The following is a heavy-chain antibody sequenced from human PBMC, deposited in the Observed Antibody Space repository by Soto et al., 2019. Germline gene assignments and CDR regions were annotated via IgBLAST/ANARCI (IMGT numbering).Heavy chain of an antibody. J-gene: IGHJ3*02. Sequence: PGGSLRLSCAASGFTFSSYAMSWVRQAPGKGLEWVSAISGSGGSTYYADSVKGRFTISRDNSKNTLYLQMNSLRAEDTTVYYCAKDLYDYIWGSYRPGAFDIWGQGTMVTVSS. CDR1: GFTFSSYA. CDR2: ISGSGGST. V-gene: IGHV3-23*01. CDR3: AKDLYDYIWGSYRPGAFDI. D-gene: IGHD3-16*02.